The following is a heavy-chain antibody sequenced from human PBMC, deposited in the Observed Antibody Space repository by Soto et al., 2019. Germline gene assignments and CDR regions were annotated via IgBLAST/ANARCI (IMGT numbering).Heavy chain of an antibody. J-gene: IGHJ4*02. CDR2: LYNTGST. CDR3: ARVGSSIATRPFDY. D-gene: IGHD6-6*01. CDR1: GASISRYY. V-gene: IGHV4-59*08. Sequence: SETLSLTCTVSGASISRYYWSWIRQSPGKGLEWIGYLYNTGSTIYNPSLKSRVTISVDTSKNQFSLKLNSVTAADTAVYYCARVGSSIATRPFDYWGQGTLVTVSS.